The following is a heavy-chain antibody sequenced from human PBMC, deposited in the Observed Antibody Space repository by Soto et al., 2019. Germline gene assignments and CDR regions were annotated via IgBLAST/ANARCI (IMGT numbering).Heavy chain of an antibody. CDR2: ISGYNGNT. J-gene: IGHJ6*02. CDR1: GYTFTNYG. V-gene: IGHV1-18*04. D-gene: IGHD3-22*01. Sequence: QVQLVESGAEVKKPGASVKVSCKASGYTFTNYGISWVRQAPGQGLEWMGWISGYNGNTKYAQKFQGRVPLTIDTPTNTAYMDLRSLRSDDTAVYYCARDREYYYDSSGNYYYHYGMDVWGQGTTVTVS. CDR3: ARDREYYYDSSGNYYYHYGMDV.